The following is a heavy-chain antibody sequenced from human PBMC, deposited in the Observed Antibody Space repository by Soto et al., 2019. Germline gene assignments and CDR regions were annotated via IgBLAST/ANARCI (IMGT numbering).Heavy chain of an antibody. D-gene: IGHD6-25*01. CDR2: MNPNSGNT. CDR3: AREVRHYYYMDV. V-gene: IGHV1-8*01. J-gene: IGHJ6*03. CDR1: GYTFTSYD. Sequence: QVQLVQSGAEVKKPGASVKVSCKAAGYTFTSYDLNWVRQATGQGLEWMGWMNPNSGNTGYAQKFQGRVTMTRNTSISTAYMELSSLRSEDTAVYYCAREVRHYYYMDVWGKGTTVTVAS.